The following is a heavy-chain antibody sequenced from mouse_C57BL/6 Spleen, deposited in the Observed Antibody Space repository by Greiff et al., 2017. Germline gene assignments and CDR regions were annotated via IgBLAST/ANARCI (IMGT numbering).Heavy chain of an antibody. Sequence: EVKLMESGGGLVQPGGSLKLSCAASGFTFSDYGMAWVRQAPRKGPEWVAFISNLAYSIYYADTVTGRFTISRENAKNTLYLEMSSLRSEDTAMYYCARRGSSSSYYFDYWGQGTTLTVSS. CDR2: ISNLAYSI. V-gene: IGHV5-15*01. CDR1: GFTFSDYG. CDR3: ARRGSSSSYYFDY. J-gene: IGHJ2*01. D-gene: IGHD1-1*01.